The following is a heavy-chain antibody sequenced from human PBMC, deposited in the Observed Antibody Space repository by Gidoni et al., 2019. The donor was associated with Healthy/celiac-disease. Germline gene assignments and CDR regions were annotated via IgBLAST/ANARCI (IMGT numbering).Heavy chain of an antibody. CDR3: ARDEVVTASYYYYGMDV. CDR1: GFTFSDYY. D-gene: IGHD2-21*02. Sequence: QVQLVESGGGLVKPGGSLRLSCAASGFTFSDYYMNWIRQAPGKGLEWVSYISSSGSTIYYADSVKGRFTISRDNAKNSLYLQMNSLRAEDTAVYYCARDEVVTASYYYYGMDVWGQGTTVTVSS. J-gene: IGHJ6*02. V-gene: IGHV3-11*01. CDR2: ISSSGSTI.